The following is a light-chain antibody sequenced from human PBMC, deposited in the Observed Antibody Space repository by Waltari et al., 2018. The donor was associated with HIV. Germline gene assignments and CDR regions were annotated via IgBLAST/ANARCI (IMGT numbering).Light chain of an antibody. J-gene: IGLJ2*01. CDR3: SSFAGSNTVV. CDR1: SDDIGGYNY. V-gene: IGLV2-8*01. Sequence: QSALTQPPSASRSLGQSVTISCSWTSDDIGGYNYVFWYQQYPAKAPKLLIYEVNKRPSGVPDRFSGSKSLNTASLTVSGLQAEDEAHYFCSSFAGSNTVVFGGGTKLTVL. CDR2: EVN.